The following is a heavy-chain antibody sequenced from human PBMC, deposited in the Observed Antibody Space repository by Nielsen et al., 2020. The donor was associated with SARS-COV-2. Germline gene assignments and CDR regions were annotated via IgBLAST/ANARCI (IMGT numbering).Heavy chain of an antibody. Sequence: WILQPPGKGLEWIGYIYYSGSTYYHPSLKSRVTISVDTSKNQFSLKLSSVTAADTAVYYCARAFSSWIVVVINAFDIWGQGTMVTVSS. CDR2: IYYSGST. D-gene: IGHD3-22*01. J-gene: IGHJ3*02. CDR3: ARAFSSWIVVVINAFDI. V-gene: IGHV4-31*02.